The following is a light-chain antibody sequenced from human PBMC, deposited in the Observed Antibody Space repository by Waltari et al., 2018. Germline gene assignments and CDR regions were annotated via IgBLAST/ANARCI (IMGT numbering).Light chain of an antibody. CDR3: QQYHHWST. Sequence: EIVMTQSPATLPVSPGERGTLSCWASQSIMTNVAWYQQKPGQAPRLLIYDASTRATDTPARFSGSGSGTDFTLTLSSLQSEDFAVYYCQQYHHWSTFGGGTKVEI. J-gene: IGKJ4*01. V-gene: IGKV3-15*01. CDR1: QSIMTN. CDR2: DAS.